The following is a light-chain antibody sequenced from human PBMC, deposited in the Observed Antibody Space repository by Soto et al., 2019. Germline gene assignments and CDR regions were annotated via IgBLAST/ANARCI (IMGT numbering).Light chain of an antibody. V-gene: IGKV1-39*01. CDR2: ATS. J-gene: IGKJ1*01. CDR3: QQSSGTSVT. Sequence: DIQMTQSPSSLSASVGDRVSIACRASQNISPYLNWYQQKPGKAPKLLIYATSGLQSGVPSRFSGSESGTEFTLPISSLEPEDFATYYCQQSSGTSVTFGQGTKVDIK. CDR1: QNISPY.